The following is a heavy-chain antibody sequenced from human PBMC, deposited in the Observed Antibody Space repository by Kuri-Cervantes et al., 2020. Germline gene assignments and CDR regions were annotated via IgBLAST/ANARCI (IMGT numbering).Heavy chain of an antibody. D-gene: IGHD4-17*01. CDR1: GFTFDDYA. Sequence: GESLKISCAASGFTFDDYAMHWVRQAPGKGLEWVSLISWDGGSTYYADSVKGRFTISRDNSKNSLYLQMNSLRAEDTALYYCARVFYGDTHFDYWGQGTLVTVSS. CDR2: ISWDGGST. CDR3: ARVFYGDTHFDY. J-gene: IGHJ4*02. V-gene: IGHV3-43D*04.